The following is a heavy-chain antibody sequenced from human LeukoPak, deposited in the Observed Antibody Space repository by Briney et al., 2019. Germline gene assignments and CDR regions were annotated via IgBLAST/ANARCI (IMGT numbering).Heavy chain of an antibody. Sequence: PSETLSLTCTVSGGSISTNYWSWIRQPPGKGLEWIGNIFYSGRNNYNPSLKSRVTMSVDTSKNQFSLKLSSVTAADTAVYYCASCLSYYYDSSGHQVRDAFDIWGQGTMVTVSS. CDR3: ASCLSYYYDSSGHQVRDAFDI. D-gene: IGHD3-22*01. J-gene: IGHJ3*02. CDR2: IFYSGRN. V-gene: IGHV4-59*12. CDR1: GGSISTNY.